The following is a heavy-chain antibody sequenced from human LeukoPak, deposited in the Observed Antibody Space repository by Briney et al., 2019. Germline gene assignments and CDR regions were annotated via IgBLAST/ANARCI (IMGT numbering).Heavy chain of an antibody. CDR1: GFTFTRYW. CDR2: IKPDGSEK. V-gene: IGHV3-7*04. J-gene: IGHJ4*02. D-gene: IGHD1-14*01. Sequence: GGSLRLSCAASGFTFTRYWMSWVRQAPGKGLEWVANIKPDGSEKYYVDSVKGRFTISRDNAKNSLYLQMSSLRVEDTALYFCARHNPLWGYWGQGTLVTVSS. CDR3: ARHNPLWGY.